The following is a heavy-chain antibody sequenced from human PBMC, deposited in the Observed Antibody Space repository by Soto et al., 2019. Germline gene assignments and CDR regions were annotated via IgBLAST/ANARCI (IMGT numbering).Heavy chain of an antibody. CDR2: ISAYNGNT. Sequence: ASVKVSCKASGYTFTSYGISLVRQAPGQGLEWMGWISAYNGNTNYAQKLQGRVTMTTDTSTSTAYMELRSLRSDDTAVYYCVRRGPTYGVSDYWGQGTLVTVSS. CDR3: VRRGPTYGVSDY. J-gene: IGHJ4*02. V-gene: IGHV1-18*01. CDR1: GYTFTSYG. D-gene: IGHD2-8*01.